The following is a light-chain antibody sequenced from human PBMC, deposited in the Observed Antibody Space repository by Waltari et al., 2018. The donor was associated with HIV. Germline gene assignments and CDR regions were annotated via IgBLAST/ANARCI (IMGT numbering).Light chain of an antibody. CDR2: EGS. CDR1: SSDVGSSNL. J-gene: IGLJ2*01. V-gene: IGLV2-23*01. CDR3: CSYAGSSTLEV. Sequence: QSALTQPASVSGSPGQSITISCTGTSSDVGSSNLVSWYQQHTGKAPKLMIYEGSKRPSGVSNRFSGSKSGNTASLTISGLQAEDEADYYCCSYAGSSTLEVFGGGTKLTVL.